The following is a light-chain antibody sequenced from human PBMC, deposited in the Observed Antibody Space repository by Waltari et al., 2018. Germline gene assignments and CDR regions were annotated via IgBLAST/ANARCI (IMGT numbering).Light chain of an antibody. CDR3: QQSYSTQLT. CDR1: QDITNC. Sequence: DIQMTQSPSSLSASVGDRVTITCQASQDITNCLNWYQQKPGKAPKLLIYAASSLQSGVPSRFSGSGSGTDFTLTISSLQPEDFATYYCQQSYSTQLTFGGGTKVEIK. J-gene: IGKJ4*01. CDR2: AAS. V-gene: IGKV1-39*01.